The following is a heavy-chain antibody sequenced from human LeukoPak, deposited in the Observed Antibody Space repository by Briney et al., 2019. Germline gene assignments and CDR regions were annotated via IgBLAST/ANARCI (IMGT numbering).Heavy chain of an antibody. CDR3: AKSHYYGDWYFDL. Sequence: GGSLRLSCAASGFTFSSYAMSWVRQAPGKGLEWVPSITGSGGNTYYAVSVKGRFTISRDNSKNTLYLQMNSLRAEDTAVYYCAKSHYYGDWYFDLWGRGTLVTVS. J-gene: IGHJ2*01. CDR1: GFTFSSYA. D-gene: IGHD3-10*01. V-gene: IGHV3-23*01. CDR2: ITGSGGNT.